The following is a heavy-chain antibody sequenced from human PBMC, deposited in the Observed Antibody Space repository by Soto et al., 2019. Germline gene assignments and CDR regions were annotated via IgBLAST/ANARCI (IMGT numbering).Heavy chain of an antibody. CDR3: ARTSRFDC. Sequence: LSLTCAVYCGSFSSYYWSWIRQPPGKGLEWIGEINHSGSTNYNLSLKSRVTMSVDTSKNQFSLKLSSVTAADTAVYYCARTSRFDCWGQGTLVTVSS. V-gene: IGHV4-34*01. J-gene: IGHJ4*02. CDR1: CGSFSSYY. CDR2: INHSGST. D-gene: IGHD6-6*01.